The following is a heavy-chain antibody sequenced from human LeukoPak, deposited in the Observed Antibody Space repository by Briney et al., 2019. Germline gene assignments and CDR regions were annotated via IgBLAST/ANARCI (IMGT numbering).Heavy chain of an antibody. D-gene: IGHD3-22*01. Sequence: SETLSLTCTVSGGSISSSSYYWGWIRQPPGKGLEWIGSIYYSGSTYYNPSLKRRVAISMDTSKNQFSLKLSSVTAADTAMYYCARQFYHDSSGADYWGQGALVTVSS. CDR3: ARQFYHDSSGADY. V-gene: IGHV4-39*01. J-gene: IGHJ4*02. CDR2: IYYSGST. CDR1: GGSISSSSYY.